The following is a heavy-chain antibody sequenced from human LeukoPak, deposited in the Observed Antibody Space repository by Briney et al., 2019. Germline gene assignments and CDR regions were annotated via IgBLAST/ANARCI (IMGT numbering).Heavy chain of an antibody. CDR1: GYTFTTYD. J-gene: IGHJ5*02. CDR2: MNPNSGNT. Sequence: ASVTVSCKASGYTFTTYDINWVRQATGQGLEWMGWMNPNSGNTGYTQKLQGRVTMTRNTSISTAYMELSSLRSEDTAVYYCARGRGSGHKENWFVPWGQGTLVTVSS. D-gene: IGHD6-19*01. V-gene: IGHV1-8*01. CDR3: ARGRGSGHKENWFVP.